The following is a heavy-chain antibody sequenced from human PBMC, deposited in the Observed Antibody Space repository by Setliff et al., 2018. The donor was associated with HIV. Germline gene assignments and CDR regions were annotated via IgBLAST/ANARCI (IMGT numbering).Heavy chain of an antibody. CDR2: MKPDGSED. Sequence: GGSLRLSCAASGFTFSTYEMSWVRQAPGKGLEWVASMKPDGSEDEYVDSVKGRFTISSTNAKDSLSLQMNSLRAEDTAVYYCAREAYSGSYDWFDPWGQGTLVTVSS. CDR1: GFTFSTYE. CDR3: AREAYSGSYDWFDP. V-gene: IGHV3-7*01. J-gene: IGHJ5*02. D-gene: IGHD1-26*01.